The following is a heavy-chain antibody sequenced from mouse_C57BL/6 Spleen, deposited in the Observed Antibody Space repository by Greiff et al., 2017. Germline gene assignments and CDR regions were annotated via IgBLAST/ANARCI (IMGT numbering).Heavy chain of an antibody. Sequence: VQLQQSGAELVRPGASVKLSCTASGFNIKDDYMHWVKQRPEQGLEWIGWIDPENGDTEYASKFQGKATITADTSSNTAYLQLSSLTSEDTAVYYCTTGSHYWYFDVWGTGTTVTVSS. CDR3: TTGSHYWYFDV. D-gene: IGHD1-1*02. V-gene: IGHV14-4*01. CDR2: IDPENGDT. J-gene: IGHJ1*03. CDR1: GFNIKDDY.